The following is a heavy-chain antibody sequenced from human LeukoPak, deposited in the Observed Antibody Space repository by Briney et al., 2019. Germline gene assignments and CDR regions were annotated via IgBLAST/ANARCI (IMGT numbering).Heavy chain of an antibody. D-gene: IGHD2-2*01. J-gene: IGHJ3*02. CDR1: GYTFTGYY. V-gene: IGHV1-2*04. CDR3: ARAGDIVVVPAANYAFDI. CDR2: INPNSGGT. Sequence: ASVKVSCKASGYTFTGYYMHWVRQAPGQGLEWMGWINPNSGGTNYAQKFQGWVTMTRDTSISTAYMELSRLRSDDTAVYYCARAGDIVVVPAANYAFDIWGQGTMVTVSS.